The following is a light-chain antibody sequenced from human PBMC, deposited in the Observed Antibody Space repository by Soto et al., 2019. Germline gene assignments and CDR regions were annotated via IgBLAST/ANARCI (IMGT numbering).Light chain of an antibody. J-gene: IGLJ2*01. Sequence: QSALTQPASVSGSPGQSITISCTGTSSDVGGYNYVSWNQHHPGKAPKLIIYDVNNRPSGVSSRFSGSKSGNTASLTISGLQSEDGAVYYCSSYTSSNTVVFGGGTKLTVL. V-gene: IGLV2-14*03. CDR2: DVN. CDR3: SSYTSSNTVV. CDR1: SSDVGGYNY.